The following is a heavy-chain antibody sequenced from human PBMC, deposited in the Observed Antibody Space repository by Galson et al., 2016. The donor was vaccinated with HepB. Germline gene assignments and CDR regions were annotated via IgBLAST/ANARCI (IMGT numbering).Heavy chain of an antibody. CDR1: GYTFINCY. CDR3: ARAIMTPSDNWFDP. CDR2: INPLSGGT. J-gene: IGHJ5*02. Sequence: SVKVSCKASGYTFINCYIHWVRQAPGQGLEWMGIINPLSGGTDYAQRFQGRVTMTRDTSTSTVSMELSSLRSEDTAVYYCARAIMTPSDNWFDPWGQGSLVTVSS. V-gene: IGHV1-46*01. D-gene: IGHD2-8*01.